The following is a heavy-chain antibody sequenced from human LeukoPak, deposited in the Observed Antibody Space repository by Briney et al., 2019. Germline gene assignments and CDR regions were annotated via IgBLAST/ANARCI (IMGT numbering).Heavy chain of an antibody. J-gene: IGHJ4*02. CDR3: AKDRFGELITDFDY. CDR2: ISWISGSI. D-gene: IGHD3-10*01. V-gene: IGHV3-9*01. CDR1: GFTFDDYA. Sequence: GGSLRLSCAASGFTFDDYAMHWVRQAPGKGLEWVSGISWISGSIGYADSVKGRFTISRDNAKNSLYLQMNSLRAEDTALYYWAKDRFGELITDFDYWGQGTLVTVSS.